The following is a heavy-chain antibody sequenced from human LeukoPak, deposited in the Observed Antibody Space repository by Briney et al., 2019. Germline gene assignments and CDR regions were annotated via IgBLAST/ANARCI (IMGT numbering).Heavy chain of an antibody. CDR2: IYYSGST. D-gene: IGHD5-12*01. CDR1: GGSISSSSYY. Sequence: SETLSLTCTVSGGSISSSSYYWGWIRQPPGRGLEWIGSIYYSGSTYYNPSLKSRVTISVDTSKNQFSLKLSSVTAADTAVYYCAPTSYDYADDAFDIWGQGTMVTVSS. CDR3: APTSYDYADDAFDI. J-gene: IGHJ3*02. V-gene: IGHV4-39*01.